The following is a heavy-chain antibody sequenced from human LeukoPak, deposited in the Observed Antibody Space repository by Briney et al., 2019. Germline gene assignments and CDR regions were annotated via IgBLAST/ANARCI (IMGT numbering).Heavy chain of an antibody. D-gene: IGHD6-19*01. Sequence: PGGSLRLSCAASGFTFSSYGMHWVRQAPGKGLEWVAFIRYDGSNKYYADSVKGRFTISRDNSKNTLYLQMNSLRAEDTAVYYCAKRWSRLVSVAGIYYMDVWGKGTTVTISS. CDR1: GFTFSSYG. CDR3: AKRWSRLVSVAGIYYMDV. CDR2: IRYDGSNK. V-gene: IGHV3-30*02. J-gene: IGHJ6*03.